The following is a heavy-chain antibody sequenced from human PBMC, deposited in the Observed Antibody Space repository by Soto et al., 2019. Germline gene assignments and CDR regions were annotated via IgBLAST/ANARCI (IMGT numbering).Heavy chain of an antibody. V-gene: IGHV4-31*03. D-gene: IGHD4-4*01. CDR3: ARGPYSGNAIDY. Sequence: SETLSLTCTVSGGSISSGDYYWSWVRQHPGKGLEWIGYIYYSGSTYYNPSLKSRVTISVDTSKNQFSLKLSSVTAADTAVYYCARGPYSGNAIDYWGQGXLVTVYS. CDR1: GGSISSGDYY. J-gene: IGHJ4*02. CDR2: IYYSGST.